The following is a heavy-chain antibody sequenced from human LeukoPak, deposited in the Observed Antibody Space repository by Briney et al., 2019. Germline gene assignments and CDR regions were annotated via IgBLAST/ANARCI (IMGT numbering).Heavy chain of an antibody. CDR1: GFTFSSYA. Sequence: GGSLRLSCAASGFTFSSYAMHWVRQAPGKGLEWVAVISYDGSNKYYADSVKGRFTISRDNSKNTLYLQMNSLRAEDTAVYYCARDQTNYYSMDVWGQGTTVTVSS. CDR3: ARDQTNYYSMDV. D-gene: IGHD4-11*01. CDR2: ISYDGSNK. J-gene: IGHJ6*02. V-gene: IGHV3-30-3*01.